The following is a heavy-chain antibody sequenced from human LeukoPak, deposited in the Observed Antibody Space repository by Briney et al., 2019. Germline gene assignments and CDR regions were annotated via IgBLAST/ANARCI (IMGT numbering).Heavy chain of an antibody. D-gene: IGHD3-22*01. CDR3: FRNYYDSSGYYYFQH. Sequence: PEASVKVSCKASVGTFSSYAISCVRQGPGQGLEWMGGIIPIFGTANYAQKFQGRVTITTDESTSTAYMELSSLRSEDTAVYYCFRNYYDSSGYYYFQHWGQGTLVTVSS. CDR2: IIPIFGTA. J-gene: IGHJ1*01. V-gene: IGHV1-69*05. CDR1: VGTFSSYA.